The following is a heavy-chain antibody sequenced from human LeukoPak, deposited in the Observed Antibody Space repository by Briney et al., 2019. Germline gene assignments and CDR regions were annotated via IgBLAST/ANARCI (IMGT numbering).Heavy chain of an antibody. J-gene: IGHJ4*02. Sequence: SETLSLTCTVSGGSISSYYWSWIRQPPGKGLEGIGYIYYSGSTNYNPSLKSRVTISVDTSKNQFSLKLSSVTAADTAVYYCARHGRSTVTTEFDYWGQGTLVTVSS. CDR1: GGSISSYY. CDR3: ARHGRSTVTTEFDY. V-gene: IGHV4-59*08. CDR2: IYYSGST. D-gene: IGHD4-17*01.